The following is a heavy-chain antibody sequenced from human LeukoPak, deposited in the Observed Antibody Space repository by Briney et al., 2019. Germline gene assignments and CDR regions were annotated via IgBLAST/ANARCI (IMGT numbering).Heavy chain of an antibody. CDR1: GFTFSSYG. CDR3: STSCYDAFDI. Sequence: GGSLRLSCAASGFTFSSYGMHWVRQAPGKGLEWVAFIRYDGGNKYYADSVKGRFTISRDNSKNTLYLQMNSLRAEDTAVYYGSTSCYDAFDIWGQGTMVTVSS. D-gene: IGHD2-2*01. V-gene: IGHV3-30*02. CDR2: IRYDGGNK. J-gene: IGHJ3*02.